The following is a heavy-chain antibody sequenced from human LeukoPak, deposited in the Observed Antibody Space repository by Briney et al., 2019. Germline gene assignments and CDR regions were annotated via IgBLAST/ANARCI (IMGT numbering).Heavy chain of an antibody. D-gene: IGHD3-10*01. V-gene: IGHV4-38-2*01. CDR3: VRGYYYGSGSYYRGYFDY. CDR1: GYSISSGYY. Sequence: SETLSLTCAVSGYSISSGYYWGWIRQPPGKGLEWIGSIYHSGSTYYNPSLKSRVTISVDTSKNQFSLRLSSVTAADTAVYYCVRGYYYGSGSYYRGYFDYWGQGTLVTVSS. CDR2: IYHSGST. J-gene: IGHJ4*02.